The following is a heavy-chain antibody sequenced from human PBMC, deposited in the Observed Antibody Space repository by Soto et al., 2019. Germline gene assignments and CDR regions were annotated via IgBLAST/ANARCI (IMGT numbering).Heavy chain of an antibody. CDR3: ARDHGSGGLDY. Sequence: QVQLQESGPGLVKPSETLSLTCTVSGGSISSYYWSWIRQPPGKGLEWIGYIYYSGSTNYNPSLTSRVTISVDTSKNQFSLQLSSVTAADTAVYYCARDHGSGGLDYWGQGTLVTVSS. CDR2: IYYSGST. CDR1: GGSISSYY. J-gene: IGHJ4*02. D-gene: IGHD6-19*01. V-gene: IGHV4-59*01.